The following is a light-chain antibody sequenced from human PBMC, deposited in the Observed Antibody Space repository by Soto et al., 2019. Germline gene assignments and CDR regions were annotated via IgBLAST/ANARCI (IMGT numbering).Light chain of an antibody. V-gene: IGLV2-14*01. CDR3: SSYTTRSTYV. J-gene: IGLJ1*01. CDR1: SRDIGFYNY. Sequence: QSALTQLASVSGSPGQSITISCTGTSRDIGFYNYVSWYQQYPGNAPKLIIFEVTNRPSGVSDRFSGSKSGNTASLTISGLLPEDGADYYCSSYTTRSTYVFGSGTKLTVL. CDR2: EVT.